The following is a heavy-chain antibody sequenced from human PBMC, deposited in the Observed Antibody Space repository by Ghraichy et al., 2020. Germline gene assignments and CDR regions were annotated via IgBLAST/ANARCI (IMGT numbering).Heavy chain of an antibody. CDR1: GYSISSGYY. CDR2: IYHSGST. V-gene: IGHV4-38-2*02. D-gene: IGHD1-26*01. J-gene: IGHJ5*02. CDR3: AREGVGATTRRLFDWFDP. Sequence: LSLTCAVSGYSISSGYYWGWIRQPPGKGLEWIGSIYHSGSTYYNPSLKSRVTISVDTSKNQFSLKLSSVTAADTAVYYCAREGVGATTRRLFDWFDPWGQGTLVTVSS.